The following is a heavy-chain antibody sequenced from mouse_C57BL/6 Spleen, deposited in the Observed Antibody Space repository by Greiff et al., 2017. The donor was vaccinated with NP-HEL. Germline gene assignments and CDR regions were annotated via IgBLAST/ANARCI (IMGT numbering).Heavy chain of an antibody. CDR1: GYTFTSYW. CDR3: ANYYGSSLLRFAY. D-gene: IGHD1-1*01. Sequence: VQLQQPGAELVKPGASVKMSCKASGYTFTSYWITWVKQRPGQGLEWIGDIYPGSGSTNYNEKFKSKATLTVDTSSSTAYMQLSSLTSEDSAVYYCANYYGSSLLRFAYWGQGTLVTVSA. J-gene: IGHJ3*01. V-gene: IGHV1-55*01. CDR2: IYPGSGST.